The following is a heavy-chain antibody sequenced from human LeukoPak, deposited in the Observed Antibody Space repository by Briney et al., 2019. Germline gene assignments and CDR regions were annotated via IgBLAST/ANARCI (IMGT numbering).Heavy chain of an antibody. V-gene: IGHV3-74*01. CDR2: INEDGSTI. D-gene: IGHD1-26*01. CDR3: VKDFVGADEF. CDR1: GFTLSSYW. Sequence: PGGSLRPSCAASGFTLSSYWMHWVRQAPGKGLVWVSRINEDGSTINYADSVRGRFTISRDIAKNTLYLQMNSLRPEDTAVYYCVKDFVGADEFWGQGTLVTVSS. J-gene: IGHJ4*02.